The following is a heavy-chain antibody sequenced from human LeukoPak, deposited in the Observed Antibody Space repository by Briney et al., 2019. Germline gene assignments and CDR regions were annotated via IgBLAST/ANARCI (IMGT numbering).Heavy chain of an antibody. CDR1: GFTFSAYG. Sequence: GGSLRLSCAASGFTFSAYGMHWVRLPPGKGLEWVAAIQNDGSKKYYKDSMKGRFTVSRDNSKNTLYLQMSSLGGDDTAIYYCAREDWGHCSGQTCLGALDIWGQGTMVTVSP. CDR2: IQNDGSKK. D-gene: IGHD2-15*01. CDR3: AREDWGHCSGQTCLGALDI. V-gene: IGHV3-33*01. J-gene: IGHJ3*02.